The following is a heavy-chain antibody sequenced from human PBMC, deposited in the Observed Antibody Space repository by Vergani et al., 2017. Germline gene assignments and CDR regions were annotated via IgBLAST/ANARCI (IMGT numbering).Heavy chain of an antibody. CDR3: ARKLGYCTNGVCLAFDP. Sequence: QVQLQESGPGLVKPSQTLSLTCTVSGGSISSGDYYWSWIRQPPGKGLEWIGYIYYSGSTYYNPSLKSRVTISVDTSKNQFSLKLSSVTAADTAVYYCARKLGYCTNGVCLAFDPWGQGTLVTVSS. CDR1: GGSISSGDYY. J-gene: IGHJ5*02. V-gene: IGHV4-30-4*01. D-gene: IGHD2-8*01. CDR2: IYYSGST.